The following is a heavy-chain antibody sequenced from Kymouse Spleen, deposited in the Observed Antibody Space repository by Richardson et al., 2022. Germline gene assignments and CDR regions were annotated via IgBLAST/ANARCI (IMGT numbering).Heavy chain of an antibody. J-gene: IGHJ6*02. D-gene: IGHD4-11,IGHD4-11*01. CDR1: GFTFDDYA. V-gene: IGHV3-9*01. CDR3: AKDIGVTTGFYYYYYGMDV. CDR2: ISWNSGSI. Sequence: EVQLVESGGGLVQPGRSLRLSCAASGFTFDDYAMHWVRQAPGKGLEWVSGISWNSGSIGYADSVKGRFTISRDNAKNSLYLQMNSLRAEDTALYYCAKDIGVTTGFYYYYYGMDVWGQGTTVTVSS.